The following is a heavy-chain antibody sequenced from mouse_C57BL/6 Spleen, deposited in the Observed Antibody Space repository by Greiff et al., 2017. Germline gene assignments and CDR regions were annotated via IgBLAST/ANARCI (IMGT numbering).Heavy chain of an antibody. J-gene: IGHJ3*01. CDR2: INYDGSST. CDR3: ARDARGFAY. V-gene: IGHV5-16*01. Sequence: EVHLVESEGGLVQPGRSMKLSCTASGFTFSDYYMAWVRQVPEKGLEWVANINYDGSSTYYLDSLKSRFIISRDNAKNILYLQMSSLKSEDTATYYCARDARGFAYWGQGTLVTVSA. CDR1: GFTFSDYY.